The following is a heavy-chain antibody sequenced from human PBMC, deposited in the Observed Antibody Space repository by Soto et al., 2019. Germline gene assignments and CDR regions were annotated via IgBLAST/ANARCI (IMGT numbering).Heavy chain of an antibody. CDR2: INHSGST. Sequence: SETLSLTCAVYGGSFSGYYWSWIRQPPGKGLEWIGEINHSGSTNYNPSLKSRVTISVDTSKNQFSLKLSSVTTADTAVYYCARGARRAVLRFLEWLLHDAFDIWGQGTMVTVSS. D-gene: IGHD3-3*01. V-gene: IGHV4-34*01. CDR3: ARGARRAVLRFLEWLLHDAFDI. J-gene: IGHJ3*02. CDR1: GGSFSGYY.